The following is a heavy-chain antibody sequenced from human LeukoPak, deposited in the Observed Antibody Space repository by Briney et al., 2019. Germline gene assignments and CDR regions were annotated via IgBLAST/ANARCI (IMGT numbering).Heavy chain of an antibody. Sequence: ASVKVSCKASGYTFTSYGISWVRQAPGQGLEWMGWISAYNGNTNYAQKLQGRVTTSTAYMELRSLRSDDTAVYYCARGNAAGRGIWFDPWGQGILVTVSS. J-gene: IGHJ5*02. CDR3: ARGNAAGRGIWFDP. CDR1: GYTFTSYG. D-gene: IGHD6-13*01. V-gene: IGHV1-18*01. CDR2: ISAYNGNT.